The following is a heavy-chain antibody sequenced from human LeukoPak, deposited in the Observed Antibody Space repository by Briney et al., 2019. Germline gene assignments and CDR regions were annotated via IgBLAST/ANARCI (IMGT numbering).Heavy chain of an antibody. J-gene: IGHJ1*01. D-gene: IGHD6-19*01. CDR3: STGPIAVAGTLYFQH. CDR2: ISAYNGNT. V-gene: IGHV1-18*01. CDR1: GYTFTSYS. Sequence: ASVKVSCKASGYTFTSYSISWVRQAPGQGLEWMGWISAYNGNTNYAQKLQGRVTMTTDTSTSTAYMELRSLRSDDTAVYYCSTGPIAVAGTLYFQHWGQGTLVTVSS.